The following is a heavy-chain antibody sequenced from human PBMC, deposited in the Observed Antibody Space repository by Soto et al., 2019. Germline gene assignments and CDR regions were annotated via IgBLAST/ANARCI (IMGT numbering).Heavy chain of an antibody. Sequence: EVRLVESGGGLVKPGGSLRLSCAASGFIFSRYTMNWVRQAPGKGLEWVSSISGSSTYIYYADSVKGRFTISRGNSLYLQMSSLRAEDTAVYYCVRGWLRDPWMYWGQGTLVTVSS. CDR1: GFIFSRYT. V-gene: IGHV3-21*01. J-gene: IGHJ4*02. CDR2: ISGSSTYI. D-gene: IGHD5-12*01. CDR3: VRGWLRDPWMY.